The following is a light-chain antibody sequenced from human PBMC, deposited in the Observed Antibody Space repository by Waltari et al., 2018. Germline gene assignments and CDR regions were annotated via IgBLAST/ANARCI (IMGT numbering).Light chain of an antibody. V-gene: IGKV3-20*01. J-gene: IGKJ1*01. CDR2: GAS. CDR3: QHYVKLPVT. Sequence: EIVFTQSPGTLSLSPGERATLSCRASQSVSRALAWYQQKPGQAPRRLIYGASTRATGVPDRFSGSGSGTDFSLTISSLDPEDFAVYYCQHYVKLPVTYGQGTKVEI. CDR1: QSVSRA.